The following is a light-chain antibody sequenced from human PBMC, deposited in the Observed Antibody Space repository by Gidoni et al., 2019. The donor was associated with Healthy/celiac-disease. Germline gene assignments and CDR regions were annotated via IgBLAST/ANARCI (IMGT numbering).Light chain of an antibody. CDR2: DAS. J-gene: IGKJ4*01. Sequence: DIVLTQSPATLSLSPGERATLSCRASQSVSSYLAWYQQKPGQAPRLLSYDASNRATGIPARFRGSGSGTDFTLTISSLEPEDFAVYYCQQRSNWLTFGGGTKVEIK. CDR3: QQRSNWLT. V-gene: IGKV3-11*01. CDR1: QSVSSY.